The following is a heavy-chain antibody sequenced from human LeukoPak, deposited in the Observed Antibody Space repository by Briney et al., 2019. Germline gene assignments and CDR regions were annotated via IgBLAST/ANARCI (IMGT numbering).Heavy chain of an antibody. D-gene: IGHD5-18*01. CDR2: IWSDGNNK. CDR1: GFRVRSYG. J-gene: IGHJ4*01. Sequence: PGTSRRLSCATAGFRVRSYGMHWGRQAPGKGLEWVAVIWSDGNNKHYADSVKGRFTISRDNSNNTLYLQMYSLRAEDTALYYCARERSLNTASLGYWGHGTLVTVSS. V-gene: IGHV3-33*01. CDR3: ARERSLNTASLGY.